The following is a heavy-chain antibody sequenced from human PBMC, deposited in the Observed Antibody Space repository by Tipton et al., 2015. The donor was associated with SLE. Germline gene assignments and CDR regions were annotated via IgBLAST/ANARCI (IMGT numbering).Heavy chain of an antibody. Sequence: SLRLSCAASGFTFSSYEMNWVRQAPGKGLEWVGLIRSKSYGGTTLYAASVEGRFIISKDDSKSVAYLQMNSLRTEDTAVYYCTREPGYISSWYFDYWGQGTLVTVSS. V-gene: IGHV3-49*04. D-gene: IGHD6-13*01. CDR2: IRSKSYGGTT. J-gene: IGHJ4*02. CDR3: TREPGYISSWYFDY. CDR1: GFTFSSYE.